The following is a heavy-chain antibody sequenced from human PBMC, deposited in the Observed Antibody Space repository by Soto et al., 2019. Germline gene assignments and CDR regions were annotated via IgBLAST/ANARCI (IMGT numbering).Heavy chain of an antibody. CDR1: GFDFSNYN. Sequence: VQVVESGGGLIQPGGSLRLSCAGSGFDFSNYNMDWVRQAPGKGLEWISYISNTARTIFYADSVKGRFTISRDNARNSLFLQMNSLRDEDTAVYYCARDGSRGYDMDVWGQGTTVTVS. V-gene: IGHV3-48*02. D-gene: IGHD1-1*01. CDR2: ISNTARTI. CDR3: ARDGSRGYDMDV. J-gene: IGHJ6*02.